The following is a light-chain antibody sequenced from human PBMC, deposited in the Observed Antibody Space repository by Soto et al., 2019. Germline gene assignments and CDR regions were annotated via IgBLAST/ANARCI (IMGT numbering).Light chain of an antibody. CDR3: SAWDDSLNGVI. CDR2: NNN. CDR1: SSNIGTNT. J-gene: IGLJ2*01. Sequence: QSVLTQTPSVSGTPGQRVTISCSGSSSNIGTNTVNWYQHLPGTAPKLLIYNNNQRPSGVPDRFSGSKSGTSASLAISGLQSEDESDYYCSAWDDSLNGVIFGGGTKVTVL. V-gene: IGLV1-44*01.